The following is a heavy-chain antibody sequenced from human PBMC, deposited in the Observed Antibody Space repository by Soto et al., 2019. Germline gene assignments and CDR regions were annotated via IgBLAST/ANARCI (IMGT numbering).Heavy chain of an antibody. CDR2: ISPLKGNT. CDR3: TRGPRSTSTGTGAF. D-gene: IGHD1-1*01. J-gene: IGHJ4*02. V-gene: IGHV1-18*01. Sequence: ASVKVSCKASGYTFTNYVIHWVRQAPGQGLEWMGWISPLKGNTKYAQKVQGRVSVTTDTSTNTVYMELSGLRYDDTALYYCTRGPRSTSTGTGAFWGQGTLVTVSS. CDR1: GYTFTNYV.